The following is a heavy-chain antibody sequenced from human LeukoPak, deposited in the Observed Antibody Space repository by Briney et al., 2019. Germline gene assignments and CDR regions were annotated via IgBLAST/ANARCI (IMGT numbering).Heavy chain of an antibody. CDR2: ISAYNGNT. J-gene: IGHJ4*02. CDR1: GYTFTSYG. V-gene: IGHV1-18*01. D-gene: IGHD6-19*01. Sequence: ASVKVSCKASGYTFTSYGISWVRQAPAKGLEWMGWISAYNGNTNCAQKLQGRVTMTTDTSTSTAYMELMSLRSDDTAVYYCARDRGSGQVSYYFDYWGQGTLVTVSS. CDR3: ARDRGSGQVSYYFDY.